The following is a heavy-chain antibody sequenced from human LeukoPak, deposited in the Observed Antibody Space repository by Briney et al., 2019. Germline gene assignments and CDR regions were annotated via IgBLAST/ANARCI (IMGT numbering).Heavy chain of an antibody. CDR1: GFTFSSYA. Sequence: PGGSLRLSCAASGFTFSSYAMSWVRQAPGKGLGWVSAISGSGGSTYYADSVKGRFTISRDNSKNTLYLQMNSLRAEDTAVYYCAKAPRGYSNYVNNWFDPWGQGTLVTVSS. D-gene: IGHD4-11*01. V-gene: IGHV3-23*01. CDR3: AKAPRGYSNYVNNWFDP. J-gene: IGHJ5*02. CDR2: ISGSGGST.